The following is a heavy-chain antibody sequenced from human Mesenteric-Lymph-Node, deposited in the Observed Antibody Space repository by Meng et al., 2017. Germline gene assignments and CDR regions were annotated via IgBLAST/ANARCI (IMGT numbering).Heavy chain of an antibody. CDR3: VREALGVDWQPLDH. J-gene: IGHJ4*02. Sequence: EVQLVESGGGGGQTGGSLSLSCAASGFTCRNYDMHWVRQATGEGLEWVAAIGTVGDTYYPGSVKGRFTISRDDAKNSLYLQMNSLRAGDTGVYYCVREALGVDWQPLDHWGQGTLVTVSS. CDR1: GFTCRNYD. CDR2: IGTVGDT. V-gene: IGHV3-13*01. D-gene: IGHD3-9*01.